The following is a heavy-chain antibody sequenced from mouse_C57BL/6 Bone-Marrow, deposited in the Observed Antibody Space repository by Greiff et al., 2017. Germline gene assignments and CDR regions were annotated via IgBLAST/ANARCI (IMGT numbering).Heavy chain of an antibody. V-gene: IGHV1-55*01. D-gene: IGHD2-5*01. Sequence: VQLQQPGAELVKPGASVKMSCKASGYTFTSYWITWVKQRPGQGLEWIGDIYPGSGSTNYNEKFKIKATLTVDTSSSTAYMQLRSLTSEDSAVYYCARPYYSNYWYFDVWGTGTTVTVSS. J-gene: IGHJ1*03. CDR2: IYPGSGST. CDR1: GYTFTSYW. CDR3: ARPYYSNYWYFDV.